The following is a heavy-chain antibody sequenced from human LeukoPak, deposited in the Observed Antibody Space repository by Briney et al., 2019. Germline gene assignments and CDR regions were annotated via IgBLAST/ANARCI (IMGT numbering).Heavy chain of an antibody. CDR2: INPSGGST. J-gene: IGHJ4*02. CDR1: GYTFTGYY. Sequence: ASVKVSCKASGYTFTGYYMHWVRQAPGQGLEWMGIINPSGGSTSYAQKFQGRVTMTRDMSTSTVYMELSSLRSEDTAVYYCARDPEYRYSGSYLLDYWGQGTLVTVSS. D-gene: IGHD1-26*01. V-gene: IGHV1-46*01. CDR3: ARDPEYRYSGSYLLDY.